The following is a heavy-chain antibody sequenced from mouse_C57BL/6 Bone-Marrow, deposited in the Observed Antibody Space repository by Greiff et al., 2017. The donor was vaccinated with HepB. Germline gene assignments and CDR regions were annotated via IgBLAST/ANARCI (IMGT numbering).Heavy chain of an antibody. Sequence: EVHLVESGGGLVKPGGSLKLSCAASGFTFSSYAMSWVRQTPEKRLEWVATISDGGSYTYYPENVKGRFTISRDNAKNNLYLQMSHLKSEDTAMYYCARVVLRYYFDYWGQGTTLTVSS. V-gene: IGHV5-4*01. CDR1: GFTFSSYA. CDR3: ARVVLRYYFDY. CDR2: ISDGGSYT. J-gene: IGHJ2*01. D-gene: IGHD1-1*01.